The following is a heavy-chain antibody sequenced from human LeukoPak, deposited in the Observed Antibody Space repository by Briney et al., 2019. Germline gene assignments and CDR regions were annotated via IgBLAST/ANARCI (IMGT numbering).Heavy chain of an antibody. J-gene: IGHJ4*02. Sequence: ASVKVSCKASGYTFTSYDINWVRQATGQGLEWKGWMNPNSGNTGYAQKFQGRVTMTRNTSISTAYMELSSLRSEDTAVYYCARGPINYGSGSYYYWGQGTLVTVSS. CDR3: ARGPINYGSGSYYY. V-gene: IGHV1-8*01. D-gene: IGHD3-10*01. CDR1: GYTFTSYD. CDR2: MNPNSGNT.